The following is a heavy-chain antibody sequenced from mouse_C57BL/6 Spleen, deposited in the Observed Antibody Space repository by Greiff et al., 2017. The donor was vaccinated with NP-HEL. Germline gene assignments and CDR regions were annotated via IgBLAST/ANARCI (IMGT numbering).Heavy chain of an antibody. D-gene: IGHD2-3*01. CDR3: ARSDGPYWYFDV. CDR1: GYKFTDYY. Sequence: EVQLQQSGPELVKPGASVKISCKASGYKFTDYYMNWVKQSHGKSLEWIGDINPNNGGTSYNQKFKGKATLTVDKSSSTAYMELRSLTSEDSAVYYCARSDGPYWYFDVWGTGTTVTVSS. CDR2: INPNNGGT. V-gene: IGHV1-26*01. J-gene: IGHJ1*03.